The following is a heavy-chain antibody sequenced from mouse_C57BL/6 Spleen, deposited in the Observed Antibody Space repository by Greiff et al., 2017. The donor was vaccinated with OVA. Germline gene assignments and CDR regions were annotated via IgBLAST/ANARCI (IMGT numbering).Heavy chain of an antibody. CDR3: AREGYLGY. CDR1: GYAFSSSW. J-gene: IGHJ2*01. Sequence: VKLMESGPELVKPGASVKISCKASGYAFSSSWMNWVKQRPGKGLEWIGRIYPGDGDTNYNGKFKGKATLTADKSSSTAYMQLSSLTSEDSAVYFCAREGYLGYWGQGTTLTVSS. V-gene: IGHV1-82*01. CDR2: IYPGDGDT. D-gene: IGHD5-1*01.